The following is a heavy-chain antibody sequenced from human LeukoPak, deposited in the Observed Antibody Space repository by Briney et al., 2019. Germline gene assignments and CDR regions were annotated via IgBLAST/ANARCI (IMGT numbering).Heavy chain of an antibody. Sequence: PGGSLRLSCAASGFTFSSYGMHWVRQAPGKGLEWVAFIRYDGSNKYYADSVKGRFTISRDNSKNTLYLQMNSLRAEDTAVYYCARDRTIFGARGDWFDPWGQGTLVTVSS. V-gene: IGHV3-30*02. D-gene: IGHD3-3*01. CDR2: IRYDGSNK. CDR1: GFTFSSYG. CDR3: ARDRTIFGARGDWFDP. J-gene: IGHJ5*02.